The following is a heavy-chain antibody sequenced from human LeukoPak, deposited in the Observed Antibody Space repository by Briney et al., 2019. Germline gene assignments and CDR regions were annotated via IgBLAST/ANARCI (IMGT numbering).Heavy chain of an antibody. Sequence: ASVKVSCKASGYSFTSYGIAWVRQAPGQGFEWMGWINTNNGNTHFAQKFQGRVTVTTDTPTSTAYMELGSLRSDDTAVYSCARDTNYVPDYWGQGTLVTVSS. D-gene: IGHD1-7*01. V-gene: IGHV1-18*01. J-gene: IGHJ4*02. CDR2: INTNNGNT. CDR3: ARDTNYVPDY. CDR1: GYSFTSYG.